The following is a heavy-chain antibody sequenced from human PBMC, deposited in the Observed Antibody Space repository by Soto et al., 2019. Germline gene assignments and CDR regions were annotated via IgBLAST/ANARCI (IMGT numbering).Heavy chain of an antibody. CDR2: ITDSGDDT. CDR3: AKLGSSSWSPHYYFDY. V-gene: IGHV3-23*01. J-gene: IGHJ4*02. D-gene: IGHD2-2*01. Sequence: EVQLLESGGGLVQPGGSLRLSCAASGFTFNNYAMGWVRQAPGKGLEWVSAITDSGDDTYYIDSVKGRFTISRDNSKSTVYLQMNSLRAEDTAIYYCAKLGSSSWSPHYYFDYWGQGTLVTVSS. CDR1: GFTFNNYA.